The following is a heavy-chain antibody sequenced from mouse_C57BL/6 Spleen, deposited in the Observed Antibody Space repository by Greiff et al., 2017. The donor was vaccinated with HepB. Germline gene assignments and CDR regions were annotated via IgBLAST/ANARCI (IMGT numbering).Heavy chain of an antibody. J-gene: IGHJ4*01. CDR2: ISDGASYT. CDR3: ARDLYAMDY. V-gene: IGHV5-4*01. CDR1: GFTFSSYA. Sequence: EVQVVESGGGLVKPGGSLKLSCAASGFTFSSYAMSWVRQTPEKRLEWVATISDGASYTYYPDTVKGRFTISRDNAKNNLYLQMSHLKSEDTAMYYCARDLYAMDYWGQGTSVTVSS.